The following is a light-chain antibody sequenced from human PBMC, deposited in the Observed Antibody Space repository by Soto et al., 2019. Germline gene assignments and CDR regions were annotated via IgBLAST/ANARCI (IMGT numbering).Light chain of an antibody. Sequence: DIQMTQSPSSLSASVGDRVTITCRASQSISTYLNWYQQKPGKAPKFLIYGASSLQSGVPSRFSGSGSGTDFSLTITSLQPEDFATYYCQQSYSTPLTFGGGTKVEIQ. CDR3: QQSYSTPLT. CDR2: GAS. J-gene: IGKJ4*01. V-gene: IGKV1-39*01. CDR1: QSISTY.